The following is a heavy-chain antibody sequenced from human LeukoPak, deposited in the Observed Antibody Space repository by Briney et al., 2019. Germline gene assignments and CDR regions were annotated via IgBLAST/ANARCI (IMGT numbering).Heavy chain of an antibody. CDR1: GGSISSDY. J-gene: IGHJ6*03. V-gene: IGHV4-4*07. CDR3: ARDVKSRRRQWFGELSVYYYYYLDV. CDR2: IYTTGST. Sequence: PSETLSLTCTVSGGSISSDYWSWIRQPAGKGLEWIGRIYTTGSTNYSPSLKSRVTMSVDTSKNQFSLKLSSVTAADTAVYYCARDVKSRRRQWFGELSVYYYYYLDVWGKGTTVTISS. D-gene: IGHD3-10*01.